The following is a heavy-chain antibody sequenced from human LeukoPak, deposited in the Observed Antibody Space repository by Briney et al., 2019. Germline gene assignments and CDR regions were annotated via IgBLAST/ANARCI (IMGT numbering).Heavy chain of an antibody. CDR1: GGSISSSSYC. CDR3: AREDTVMAPGFDY. D-gene: IGHD5-18*01. V-gene: IGHV4-39*07. J-gene: IGHJ4*02. CDR2: IYYSGIT. Sequence: SETLSLTCTVSGGSISSSSYCWGWIRQPPVKGLEWIGSIYYSGITYHNPSLRSRVTISVDTSKNQFSLKLSAVTAADTAVYYCAREDTVMAPGFDYWGQGTLVTVSS.